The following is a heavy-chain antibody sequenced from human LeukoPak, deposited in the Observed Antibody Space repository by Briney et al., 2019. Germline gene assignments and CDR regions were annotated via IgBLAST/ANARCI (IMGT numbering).Heavy chain of an antibody. CDR2: ISYDGSNK. CDR3: VRDQSLWFGELIYALYI. Sequence: GGSLRLSCAASGFTFSSYAMHWVRQAPGKGLEWVAVISYDGSNKYYADSVKGRFTISRDNSKNTLYLQMNSLRAEDTAVYYCVRDQSLWFGELIYALYIWGQGTMVTVSS. CDR1: GFTFSSYA. D-gene: IGHD3-10*01. J-gene: IGHJ3*02. V-gene: IGHV3-30-3*01.